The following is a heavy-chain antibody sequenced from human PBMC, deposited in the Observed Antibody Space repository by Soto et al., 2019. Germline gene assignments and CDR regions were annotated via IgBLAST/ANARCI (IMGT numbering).Heavy chain of an antibody. CDR3: AREAVSRDCYNMGA. CDR2: IIPILGIA. D-gene: IGHD2-21*01. CDR1: GGTFSSYT. J-gene: IGHJ5*02. Sequence: QVQLVQSGAEVKKPGSSVKVSCKASGGTFSSYTISWVRQAPGQGLEWMGRIIPILGIANYAQKFQGRVTITADESTSRGYMEVNSLRSEDTAVYYCAREAVSRDCYNMGAWGQGTLVTVSS. V-gene: IGHV1-69*08.